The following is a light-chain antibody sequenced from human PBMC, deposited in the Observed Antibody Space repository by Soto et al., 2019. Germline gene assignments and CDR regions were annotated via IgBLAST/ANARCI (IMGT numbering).Light chain of an antibody. V-gene: IGKV1-39*01. CDR3: QQTYNTHRT. Sequence: IQMTQSPSSLSASEGDRVTITCRASQSISSYLNWYQQKPGKAPKLLIYTTSRLQSGVPSRFSGIGSGTDFTLTISSLQPEDFAAYYCQQTYNTHRTFGQGTKVDI. CDR1: QSISSY. J-gene: IGKJ1*01. CDR2: TTS.